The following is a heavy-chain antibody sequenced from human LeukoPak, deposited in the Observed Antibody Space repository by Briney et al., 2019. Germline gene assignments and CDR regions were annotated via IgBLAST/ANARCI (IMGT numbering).Heavy chain of an antibody. CDR3: ARGGYYDSSGYYFDAFDI. V-gene: IGHV4-30-2*01. CDR2: IYHSGST. J-gene: IGHJ3*02. Sequence: RPSETLSLTCAVSGGSISSGGYSWSWIRQPPGKGLEWIGYIYHSGSTYYNPSLKSRVTISVDRSKNQFSLKLSSVTAADTAVYYCARGGYYDSSGYYFDAFDIWGQGTMVTVSS. D-gene: IGHD3-22*01. CDR1: GGSISSGGYS.